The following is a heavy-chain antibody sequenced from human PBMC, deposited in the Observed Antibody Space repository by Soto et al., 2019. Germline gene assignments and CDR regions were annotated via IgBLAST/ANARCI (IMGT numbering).Heavy chain of an antibody. CDR1: GFTFDDYA. J-gene: IGHJ4*02. V-gene: IGHV3-9*01. D-gene: IGHD1-26*01. CDR2: ISWNSGSI. Sequence: EVQLVESGGGLVQPGRSLRLSCAASGFTFDDYAMHCVRQAPGKGLEWVSGISWNSGSIGYADSVKGRFTISRDNAKNSLYLQMNSLRAEDTALYYCAKSKWDLPYFDYWGQGTLVTVSS. CDR3: AKSKWDLPYFDY.